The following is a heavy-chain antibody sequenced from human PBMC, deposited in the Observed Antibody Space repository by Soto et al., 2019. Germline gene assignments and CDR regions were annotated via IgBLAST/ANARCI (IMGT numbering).Heavy chain of an antibody. J-gene: IGHJ4*02. Sequence: SETLSLTCIVSGESISSSSYYWGWIRQPPGKGLEWIGSIYYSGRTYYNPSFKSRVTISIDTSKNQFSPKLSSVTATDTAVYYCARQRTTVVTQAYFDHWGQGALVTVSS. CDR2: IYYSGRT. V-gene: IGHV4-39*01. D-gene: IGHD2-21*02. CDR3: ARQRTTVVTQAYFDH. CDR1: GESISSSSYY.